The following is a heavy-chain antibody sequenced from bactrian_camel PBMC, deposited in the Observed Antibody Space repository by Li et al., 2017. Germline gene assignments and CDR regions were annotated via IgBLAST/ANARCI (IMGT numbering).Heavy chain of an antibody. CDR1: GHSRGSNC. D-gene: IGHD5*01. CDR2: IVRDGTT. CDR3: AASWGLTATTALGSIIYPDQFGY. J-gene: IGHJ6*01. Sequence: HVQLVESGGGSVQTGGSLRLSCVVSGHSRGSNCVGWYRLPPGRAPAEREGIAAIVRDGTTTYLSSVKGRFTISKDNTKNILYLQMDNLQPEDSATYRCAASWGLTATTALGSIIYPDQFGYWGDGTQVTVS. V-gene: IGHV3S55*01.